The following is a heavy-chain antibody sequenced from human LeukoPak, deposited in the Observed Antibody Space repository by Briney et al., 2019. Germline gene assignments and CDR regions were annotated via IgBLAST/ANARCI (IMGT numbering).Heavy chain of an antibody. CDR2: IYPGDSDT. CDR3: ARHTSLLRYFDWLFSTEDYGMDV. D-gene: IGHD3-9*01. J-gene: IGHJ6*02. CDR1: GYSFTSYW. Sequence: GESLKISCKGSGYSFTSYWIGWVRQMPGKGLEWMGIIYPGDSDTRYSPSFQGQVTILADKSISTAYLQWSSLKASDTAMYYCARHTSLLRYFDWLFSTEDYGMDVWGQGTTVTVSS. V-gene: IGHV5-51*01.